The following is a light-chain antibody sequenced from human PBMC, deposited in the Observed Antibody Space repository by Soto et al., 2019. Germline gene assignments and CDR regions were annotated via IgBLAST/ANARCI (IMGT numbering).Light chain of an antibody. CDR1: QSVSSSY. Sequence: EIVLTQSPGTLSLSPGERATLSCRASQSVSSSYLAWYQQKLGQAPRLLIYGASSRATGIPDRFSGSGSGTDVTLTIRRLEPEDFAVYYCQQYGSSPPNTFGQGTKLEIK. V-gene: IGKV3-20*01. CDR3: QQYGSSPPNT. J-gene: IGKJ2*01. CDR2: GAS.